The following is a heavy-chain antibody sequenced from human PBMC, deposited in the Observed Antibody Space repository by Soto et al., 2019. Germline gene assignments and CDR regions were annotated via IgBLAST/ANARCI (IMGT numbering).Heavy chain of an antibody. J-gene: IGHJ4*02. D-gene: IGHD3-10*01. Sequence: QVQLQESGPGLVKPSGTLSLTCAVSGASIISMNWWSWVRQPPGKGLEWIGEIHHSGSTNYNPSLMSRVTISVDKCKNQFSLKLTSVTAADTAVYYCARYDYGSGDDYNIAYWGQGTLVTVSS. CDR1: GASIISMNW. CDR2: IHHSGST. CDR3: ARYDYGSGDDYNIAY. V-gene: IGHV4-4*02.